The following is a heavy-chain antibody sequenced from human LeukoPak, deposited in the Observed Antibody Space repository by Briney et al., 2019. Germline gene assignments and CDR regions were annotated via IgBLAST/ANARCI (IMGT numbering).Heavy chain of an antibody. Sequence: GGSLRLSCAASTFTFSTYSMNWVRQAPGKGLEWVSYISSSGITRYYADSVKGRFTISRDNAKNSLYLQMNSLSAEDTGVYFCARESGDEWLQNIDYGGQGSLVTVSS. J-gene: IGHJ4*02. V-gene: IGHV3-48*01. CDR2: ISSSGITR. CDR3: ARESGDEWLQNIDY. D-gene: IGHD5-12*01. CDR1: TFTFSTYS.